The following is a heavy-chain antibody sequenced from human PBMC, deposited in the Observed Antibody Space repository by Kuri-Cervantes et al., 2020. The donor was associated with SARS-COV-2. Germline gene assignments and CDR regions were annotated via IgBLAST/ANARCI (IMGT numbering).Heavy chain of an antibody. CDR2: IYYTGNT. V-gene: IGHV4-39*07. CDR1: NDSINNNLYY. CDR3: ARAVVTGIPFES. J-gene: IGHJ4*02. Sequence: GSLRLSCTVSNDSINNNLYYWAWIRQPPGKGLEWIATIYYTGNTYYNPSLKSRVTISEDTSKRQLSLELTSVTAADTAMYFCARAVVTGIPFESWGRGIQVTVSS. D-gene: IGHD2-21*02.